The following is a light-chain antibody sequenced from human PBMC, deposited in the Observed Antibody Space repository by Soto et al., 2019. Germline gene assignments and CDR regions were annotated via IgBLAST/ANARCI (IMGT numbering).Light chain of an antibody. CDR1: SSNIGSNT. CDR2: SNN. Sequence: QSVLTQPPSASGTPGQRVTISCSGSSSNIGSNTVSWYQQLPGTAPKLLIYSNNRRPSGVPERFSGSNSGTSASLAISGLQFEDEADYYCAAWDDSLNGFYVFGTGTKVTVL. V-gene: IGLV1-44*01. CDR3: AAWDDSLNGFYV. J-gene: IGLJ1*01.